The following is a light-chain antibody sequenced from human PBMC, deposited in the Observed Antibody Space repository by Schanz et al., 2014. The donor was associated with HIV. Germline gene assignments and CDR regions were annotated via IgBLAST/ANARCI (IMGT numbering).Light chain of an antibody. J-gene: IGKJ1*01. CDR2: GAS. Sequence: EIVLTQSPGSLSLSPGGRATLSCRASQSVSSSYLAWYQQKPGQAPRLLIYGASSRATGIPDRFSGSGSATEFTLTISRLEPEDFAVYYCQQYGSSPRTFGQGTNVEVK. CDR1: QSVSSSY. V-gene: IGKV3-20*01. CDR3: QQYGSSPRT.